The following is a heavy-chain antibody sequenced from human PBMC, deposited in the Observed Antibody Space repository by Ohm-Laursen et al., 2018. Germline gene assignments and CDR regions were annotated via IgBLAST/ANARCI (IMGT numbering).Heavy chain of an antibody. Sequence: SLRLSCAASGFTFSDYYMSWIRQAPGKGLEWVSYITSSDRTIYHADSVKGRFTIYRDNAKNSLYLQMNSLRAEDTAVYYCVRDRRGGSIELRAGGQGALVTVSS. CDR2: ITSSDRTI. V-gene: IGHV3-11*04. J-gene: IGHJ4*02. CDR3: VRDRRGGSIELRA. CDR1: GFTFSDYY. D-gene: IGHD6-6*01.